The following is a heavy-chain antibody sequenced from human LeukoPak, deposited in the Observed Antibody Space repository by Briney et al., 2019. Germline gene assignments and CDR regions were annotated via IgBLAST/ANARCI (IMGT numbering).Heavy chain of an antibody. CDR1: GFTFSNYG. Sequence: GGSLRLSCAASGFTFSNYGMHWVRQAPGKGLEWVAVIWYDGSNKYYADSVKGRFTISRDNPKNALYLQMNSLRAEDTAVYYCARDEGAAAPWYFDYWGQGTLVTVSS. CDR3: ARDEGAAAPWYFDY. CDR2: IWYDGSNK. V-gene: IGHV3-33*01. D-gene: IGHD6-13*01. J-gene: IGHJ4*02.